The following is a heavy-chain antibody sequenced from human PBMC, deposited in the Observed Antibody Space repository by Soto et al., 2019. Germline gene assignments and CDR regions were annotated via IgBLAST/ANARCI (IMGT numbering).Heavy chain of an antibody. J-gene: IGHJ4*02. V-gene: IGHV3-48*01. Sequence: GGSLRLSCAASGFTFSSYSMNWVRQAPGKGLEWVSYISSSSSTIYYADSVKGRFTISRDNAKNSLYLQMNSLRAEDTAVYYCARNRWDIVVVPAATTFDYWGQGTLVTVSS. CDR3: ARNRWDIVVVPAATTFDY. CDR1: GFTFSSYS. CDR2: ISSSSSTI. D-gene: IGHD2-2*01.